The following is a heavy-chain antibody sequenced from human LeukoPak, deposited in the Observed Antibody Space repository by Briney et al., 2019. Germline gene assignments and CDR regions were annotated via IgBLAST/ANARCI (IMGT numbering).Heavy chain of an antibody. CDR3: AKGGYYDLDAFDI. CDR2: INSDGSST. J-gene: IGHJ3*02. D-gene: IGHD1-26*01. Sequence: GGSLRLSCAASGFTFSGYWMHWVRQAPGKGLVWVSRINSDGSSTSYADSVKGRFTISRDNAKNSLYLQMNSLRAEDTALYYCAKGGYYDLDAFDIWGQGTMVTVSS. CDR1: GFTFSGYW. V-gene: IGHV3-74*01.